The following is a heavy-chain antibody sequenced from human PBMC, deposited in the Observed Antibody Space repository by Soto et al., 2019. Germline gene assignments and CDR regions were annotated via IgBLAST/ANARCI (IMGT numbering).Heavy chain of an antibody. Sequence: QLQLQESGPGLVKPSETLSLTCTVSGGSISSSSYYWGWIRQPPGKGLEWIGSIYYSGSTYYNPSLKSRDTIYVDTSKNQFSLNLSSVTAADTAVYYCARYDFWSGYSVDYWGQGTLVTVSS. CDR3: ARYDFWSGYSVDY. V-gene: IGHV4-39*01. J-gene: IGHJ4*02. CDR1: GGSISSSSYY. D-gene: IGHD3-3*01. CDR2: IYYSGST.